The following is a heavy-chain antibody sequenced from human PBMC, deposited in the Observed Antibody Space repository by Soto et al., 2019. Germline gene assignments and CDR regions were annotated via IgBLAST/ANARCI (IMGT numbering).Heavy chain of an antibody. V-gene: IGHV1-2*02. CDR3: AVSGVTVTTDAMDV. Sequence: SXKVSIKASGYTXTGYYIQSVRQAPGQGLEWMGWINPNSGGTNYAQKFQGRVTMTRDTSIITAYMELSRVRSDDTAVYYCAVSGVTVTTDAMDVWGQGTTVTVSS. J-gene: IGHJ6*02. CDR2: INPNSGGT. D-gene: IGHD4-17*01. CDR1: GYTXTGYY.